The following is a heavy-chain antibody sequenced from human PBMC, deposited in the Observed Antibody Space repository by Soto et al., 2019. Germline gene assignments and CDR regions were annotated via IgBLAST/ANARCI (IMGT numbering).Heavy chain of an antibody. V-gene: IGHV3-66*01. D-gene: IGHD3-3*01. Sequence: PGGSLRLACAASGVTVSSNYMSWVRQAPGKGLGWVSVIYSGGSTYYADSVKGRFTISRDNSKNTLYLQMNSLRAEDTAVYYCARVLREARDYYYYYMAVWAKGTTVPVSS. J-gene: IGHJ6*03. CDR1: GVTVSSNY. CDR3: ARVLREARDYYYYYMAV. CDR2: IYSGGST.